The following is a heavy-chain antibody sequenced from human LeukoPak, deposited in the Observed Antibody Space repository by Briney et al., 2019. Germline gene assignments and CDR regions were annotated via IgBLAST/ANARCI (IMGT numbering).Heavy chain of an antibody. J-gene: IGHJ4*02. CDR1: VDCLNNPRLP. CDR2: IYSSRSL. D-gene: IGHD3/OR15-3a*01. CDR3: ARVFTVVGLDY. Sequence: SDTQSLTCTLWVDCLNNPRLPWAWVRQPPGKGLERIGNIYSSRSLYTNPSLKSRVDMSIDTSKKQVSLKLRSVTAADTAVYYCARVFTVVGLDYWGQGTLVTVSS. V-gene: IGHV4-39*07.